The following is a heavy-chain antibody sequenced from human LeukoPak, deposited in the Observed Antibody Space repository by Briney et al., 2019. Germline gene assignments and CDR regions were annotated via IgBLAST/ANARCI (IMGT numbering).Heavy chain of an antibody. CDR3: GTAGRGYLLDQ. V-gene: IGHV3-48*03. CDR1: GFTFSNDE. Sequence: GGSLRLSCSAAGFTFSNDEMNWVRQAPGKGLEWVSYISSSGSTIYYADSVKGRFTISRDNAKNSLYLQMNSLRAEDTAVYYCGTAGRGYLLDQWGQGTLVTVSS. CDR2: ISSSGSTI. J-gene: IGHJ4*02. D-gene: IGHD3-22*01.